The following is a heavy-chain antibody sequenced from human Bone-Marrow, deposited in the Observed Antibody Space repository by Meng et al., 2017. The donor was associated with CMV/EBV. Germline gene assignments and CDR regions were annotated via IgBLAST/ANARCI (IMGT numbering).Heavy chain of an antibody. D-gene: IGHD5-12*01. CDR1: GDSINNYH. CDR3: AREGRGYSAYDPLEY. J-gene: IGHJ4*02. Sequence: SETLSLTCSVSGDSINNYHCSWIRQPPGKRLEWIGFIYYSGRTNYNPSVKSRVTMSVDTSKNQFTLKLNSVTAADTAVYYCAREGRGYSAYDPLEYWGQGTLVTVSS. CDR2: IYYSGRT. V-gene: IGHV4-59*01.